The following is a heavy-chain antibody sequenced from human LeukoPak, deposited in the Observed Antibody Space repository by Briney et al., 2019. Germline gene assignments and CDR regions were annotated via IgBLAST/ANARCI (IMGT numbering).Heavy chain of an antibody. CDR1: GFTFSTYD. Sequence: PGGSLRLSCAASGFTFSTYDMHWVRQATGKGLEWVSGIGIAGDTYYPGSVKGRFTISRENAKKSLYLQMNSLRGGDTAVYYCARSVGELGNAFDIWGQGTMVTVSS. CDR2: IGIAGDT. CDR3: ARSVGELGNAFDI. J-gene: IGHJ3*02. V-gene: IGHV3-13*01. D-gene: IGHD3-10*01.